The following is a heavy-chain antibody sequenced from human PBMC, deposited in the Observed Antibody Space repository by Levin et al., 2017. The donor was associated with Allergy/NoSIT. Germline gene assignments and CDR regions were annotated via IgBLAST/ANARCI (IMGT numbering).Heavy chain of an antibody. CDR1: GGSINSGTYY. J-gene: IGHJ6*03. V-gene: IGHV4-39*01. D-gene: IGHD2-21*01. CDR3: ARLPRPHAAGPYSNHYYYMDV. CDR2: IHYSAST. Sequence: SQTLSLPCTVSGGSINSGTYYWGWVRQPPGKGLEWIGSIHYSASTYYNPSLRGLATMSVDTSKNQFSLKVKHVTAADTAVYYCARLPRPHAAGPYSNHYYYMDVWGKGTTVTVSS.